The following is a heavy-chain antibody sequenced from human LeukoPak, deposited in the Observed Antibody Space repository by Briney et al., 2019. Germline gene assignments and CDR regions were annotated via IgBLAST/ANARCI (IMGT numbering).Heavy chain of an antibody. D-gene: IGHD1-26*01. Sequence: PSETLSLTCTVSGGSISSYYWSWIRQPPGKGLEWIGYIYYSGSTNYNPSLKSRVTISVDTSKNQFSLKLTSVTAADTAVYYCARERGTIVGTASSLSHAFDVWGQGTMVTVSS. CDR2: IYYSGST. V-gene: IGHV4-59*01. CDR1: GGSISSYY. CDR3: ARERGTIVGTASSLSHAFDV. J-gene: IGHJ3*01.